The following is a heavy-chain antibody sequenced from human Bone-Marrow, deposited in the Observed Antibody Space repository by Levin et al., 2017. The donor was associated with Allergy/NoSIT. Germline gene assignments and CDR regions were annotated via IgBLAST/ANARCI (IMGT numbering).Heavy chain of an antibody. CDR3: AADAELPYYGMDV. V-gene: IGHV1-58*01. Sequence: ASVKVSCEASGFTFSSSAVHWVRQARGQRLEWIGWIVVGVETTNYAQNFQKRVTISRDMSTSTVYMELSSLESEDTAVYYCAADAELPYYGMDVWGQGTTVTVSS. CDR2: IVVGVETT. J-gene: IGHJ6*02. D-gene: IGHD3-10*01. CDR1: GFTFSSSA.